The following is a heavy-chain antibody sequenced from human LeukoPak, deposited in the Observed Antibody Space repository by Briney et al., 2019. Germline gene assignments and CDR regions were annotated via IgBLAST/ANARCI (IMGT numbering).Heavy chain of an antibody. CDR3: ARVDTAMGYFDY. CDR1: GYTLTELS. J-gene: IGHJ4*02. CDR2: FDPEDGET. Sequence: GASVKVSCKVSGYTLTELSMHWVRQAPGKGLEWMGGFDPEDGETIYAQKFQGRVTITADKSTSTAYMELSSLRSEDTAVYYCARVDTAMGYFDYWGQGTLVTVSS. D-gene: IGHD5-18*01. V-gene: IGHV1-24*01.